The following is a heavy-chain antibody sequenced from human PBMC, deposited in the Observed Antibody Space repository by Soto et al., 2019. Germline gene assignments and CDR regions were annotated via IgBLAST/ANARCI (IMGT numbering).Heavy chain of an antibody. Sequence: EVQLVESGGGLVKPGGSLRLSCVASGFTFRSYTLNWVRQAPGKGLEWVSAIRGFSPYTFYAASLKGRFTISRDNAKNSLYLQMNSLRAEDTAVYYCARDRGYDAHDYYYNAMDVWGQGTTVTVS. J-gene: IGHJ6*02. V-gene: IGHV3-21*01. D-gene: IGHD2-15*01. CDR3: ARDRGYDAHDYYYNAMDV. CDR2: IRGFSPYT. CDR1: GFTFRSYT.